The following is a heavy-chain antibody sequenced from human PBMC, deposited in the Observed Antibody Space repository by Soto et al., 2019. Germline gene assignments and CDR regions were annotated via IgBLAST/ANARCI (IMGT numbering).Heavy chain of an antibody. J-gene: IGHJ4*02. CDR2: IKQDGSEK. CDR3: ARPKYSGTSGSLDC. V-gene: IGHV3-7*03. Sequence: GGSLRLSCAASGFTFSSYWMSWVRQAPGKGLEWVASIKQDGSEKYYVDSVKGRFTISRDNAKNSLYLQMNSLRAEDTAVYYCARPKYSGTSGSLDCWGQGTLVTVSS. CDR1: GFTFSSYW. D-gene: IGHD1-26*01.